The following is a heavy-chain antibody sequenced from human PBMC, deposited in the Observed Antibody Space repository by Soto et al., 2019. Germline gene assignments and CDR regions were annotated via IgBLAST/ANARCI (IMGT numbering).Heavy chain of an antibody. CDR1: GFTFSNAW. V-gene: IGHV3-15*01. CDR2: IKSKTDGGTT. J-gene: IGHJ4*02. CDR3: TLYGDYQEMD. D-gene: IGHD4-17*01. Sequence: EVQLVESGGGLVKPGGSLRLSCAASGFTFSNAWMRWVRQAPGQGLEWVGRIKSKTDGGTTDYAAPVKGRFTISRDDSKNTLYLQMNSLKTEDTAVDYGTLYGDYQEMDWGQGTLVTVSS.